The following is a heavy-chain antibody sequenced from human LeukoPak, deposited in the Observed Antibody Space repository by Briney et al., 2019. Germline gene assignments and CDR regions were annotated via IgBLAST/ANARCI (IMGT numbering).Heavy chain of an antibody. CDR1: GFTFSSYA. D-gene: IGHD1-26*01. CDR3: ARDTSVGAAYFDL. J-gene: IGHJ4*02. CDR2: IRYDGSEK. V-gene: IGHV3-30*02. Sequence: GGSLRLSCAASGFTFSSYAMSWVRQAPGKGLEWVAFIRYDGSEKYYAESVQGRFTISRDNSKKTLSLQMTTLRPDDTAVYYCARDTSVGAAYFDLWGQGALVAVSS.